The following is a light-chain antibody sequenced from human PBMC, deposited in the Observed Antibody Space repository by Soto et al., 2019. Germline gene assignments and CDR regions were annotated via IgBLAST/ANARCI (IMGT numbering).Light chain of an antibody. CDR2: GAS. J-gene: IGKJ5*01. CDR3: QQYGSSPRIT. CDR1: QSVSSSY. V-gene: IGKV3-20*01. Sequence: EVGLSRSPGTLYLSPGERATLSCRASQSVSSSYLAWYQQKPGQAPRLLIYGASSRATGIPDRFSGSGSGTDFTLTISRLEPEDFAVYYCQQYGSSPRITFGQGTRLEIK.